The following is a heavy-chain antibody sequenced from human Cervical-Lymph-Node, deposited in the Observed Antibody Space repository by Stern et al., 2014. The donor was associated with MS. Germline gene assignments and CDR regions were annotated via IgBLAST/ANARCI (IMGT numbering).Heavy chain of an antibody. CDR3: ATDPPEMPKSSQHHTAVGV. J-gene: IGHJ6*02. Sequence: QVQLVQSGTEVKKPGSSVKVSCKASGGSFNLYGISWVRQAPGQGLEWMGGIITLFATAKYAPKFQGRITISADKSTSTVYMELSSLTSEDTAIYFCATDPPEMPKSSQHHTAVGVWGQGTTVIVSS. CDR2: IITLFATA. CDR1: GGSFNLYG. V-gene: IGHV1-69*06. D-gene: IGHD5-24*01.